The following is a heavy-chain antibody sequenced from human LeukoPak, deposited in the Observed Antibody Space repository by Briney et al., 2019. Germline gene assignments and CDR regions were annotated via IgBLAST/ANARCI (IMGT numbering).Heavy chain of an antibody. V-gene: IGHV1-2*02. J-gene: IGHJ4*02. CDR1: GYTFTGYY. CDR3: ACRGYYYDSSGYYFDY. Sequence: GASVKVSCKASGYTFTGYYMHWVRQAPGQGLEWMGWINPNSGGTNYAQKFQGRGTMTRDTSISTAYMELSRLRSDDTAVYYCACRGYYYDSSGYYFDYWGQGTLVTVSS. D-gene: IGHD3-22*01. CDR2: INPNSGGT.